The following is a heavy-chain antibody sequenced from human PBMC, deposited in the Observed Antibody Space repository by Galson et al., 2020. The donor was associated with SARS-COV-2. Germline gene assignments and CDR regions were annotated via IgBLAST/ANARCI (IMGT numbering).Heavy chain of an antibody. Sequence: ETSETLSLTCTVSGGSISSGDYYWSWIRQPPGKGLEWIGYIYYSGSTYSNPSIKSRVTTTVDTSKTQFSLKLSSVTAEDTAVYYCARSRDDSSGYYDGYYYGMDVWCQGTTVIVSS. J-gene: IGHJ6*02. D-gene: IGHD3-22*01. V-gene: IGHV4-30-4*01. CDR1: GGSISSGDYY. CDR3: ARSRDDSSGYYDGYYYGMDV. CDR2: IYYSGST.